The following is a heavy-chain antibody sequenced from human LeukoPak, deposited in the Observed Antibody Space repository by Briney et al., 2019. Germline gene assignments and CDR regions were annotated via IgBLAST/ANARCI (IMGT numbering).Heavy chain of an antibody. J-gene: IGHJ4*02. D-gene: IGHD2-2*01. CDR3: AKDCTDIVVVPAALCY. Sequence: GGSLRLSCAASGFTFNRNAMNWVRQVPGKGLEWVSVITGSGVTTYYADSVKGRFTISRDNSKNTLYLQMNSLRAEDTAVYYCAKDCTDIVVVPAALCYWGQGTLVTVSS. CDR2: ITGSGVTT. V-gene: IGHV3-23*01. CDR1: GFTFNRNA.